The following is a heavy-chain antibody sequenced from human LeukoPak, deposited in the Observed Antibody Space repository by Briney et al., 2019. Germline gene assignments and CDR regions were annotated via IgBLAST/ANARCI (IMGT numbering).Heavy chain of an antibody. V-gene: IGHV5-51*01. D-gene: IGHD3-22*01. Sequence: GESLKISCKGSGYSFTSYWIGWVRQMPGKGLEWVGIIYPGDSDTRYSPSFQGQVTISADKSISTAYLQWSSLKASDTAMYYCARQNEGYYDSSGYYYNFDYWGQGTLVTVSS. CDR1: GYSFTSYW. J-gene: IGHJ4*02. CDR2: IYPGDSDT. CDR3: ARQNEGYYDSSGYYYNFDY.